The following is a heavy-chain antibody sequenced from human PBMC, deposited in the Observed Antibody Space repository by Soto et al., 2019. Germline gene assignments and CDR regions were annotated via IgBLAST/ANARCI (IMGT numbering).Heavy chain of an antibody. J-gene: IGHJ5*02. CDR1: GDSGSSNSAA. Sequence: PSQTLSLTCAISGDSGSSNSAAWNWIRHSPSRGLEWLGRTYYRSKWYNDYAVSVKSRITINPDTSKNQVSLQLNSVTPDDTAVYYCAGWGSRRWLDPWGQGTLVTVSS. CDR2: TYYRSKWYN. CDR3: AGWGSRRWLDP. V-gene: IGHV6-1*01. D-gene: IGHD7-27*01.